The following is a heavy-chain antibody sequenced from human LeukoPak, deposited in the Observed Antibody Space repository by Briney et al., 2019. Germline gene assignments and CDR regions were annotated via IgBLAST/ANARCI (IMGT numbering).Heavy chain of an antibody. CDR1: GGSMSSYY. CDR3: VRAGRSGSYGYYFDY. V-gene: IGHV4-59*01. Sequence: SETLSLTCSVSGGSMSSYYWSWIRQPPGKGLEWIGHVFYTGSTDYNPSLKSRVTISVHTSKNQFSLRLPSMTAADTAVYYCVRAGRSGSYGYYFDYWGQGTLVTVSS. CDR2: VFYTGST. D-gene: IGHD1-26*01. J-gene: IGHJ4*02.